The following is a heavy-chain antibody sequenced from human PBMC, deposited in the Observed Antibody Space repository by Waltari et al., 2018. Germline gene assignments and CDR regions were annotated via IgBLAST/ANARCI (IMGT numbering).Heavy chain of an antibody. CDR3: AIMVQGVVQDAFDI. J-gene: IGHJ3*02. Sequence: EVQLVASGGGLVQPGGSLRLSCAASGFTFSSYSMNWVRQAPGKGLEWVSYISSSSSTIYYADSVKGRFTISRDNAKNSLYLQMNSLRAEDTAVYYCAIMVQGVVQDAFDIWGQGTMVTVSS. D-gene: IGHD3-10*01. CDR2: ISSSSSTI. CDR1: GFTFSSYS. V-gene: IGHV3-48*01.